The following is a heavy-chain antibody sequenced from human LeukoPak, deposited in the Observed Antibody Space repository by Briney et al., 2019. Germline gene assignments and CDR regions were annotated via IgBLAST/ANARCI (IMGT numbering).Heavy chain of an antibody. Sequence: PSETLSLTCTVSGGSLSSGGSYWSWIRQRPGKGLEWIGYIYYSGSTYYNPSLKSRVTISVDTSKTRFSLKLSSVTAADTAVYYCARAGANGIEAAGSLRYWGQGTLVTVSS. V-gene: IGHV4-31*03. CDR1: GGSLSSGGSY. CDR2: IYYSGST. J-gene: IGHJ4*02. D-gene: IGHD6-13*01. CDR3: ARAGANGIEAAGSLRY.